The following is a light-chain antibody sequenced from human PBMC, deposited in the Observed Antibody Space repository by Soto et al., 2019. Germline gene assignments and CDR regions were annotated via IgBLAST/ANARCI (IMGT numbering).Light chain of an antibody. J-gene: IGLJ1*01. Sequence: LAQPASVSGSPGQSITISCTGTSSDVGGYNYVSWYQQHPGKAPKLMIYEVSNRPSGVSNRFSGSKSGHTASLTISGLQSEDEADNFCTSSTSSTTLDVFGTGTKVTVL. CDR2: EVS. CDR1: SSDVGGYNY. CDR3: TSSTSSTTLDV. V-gene: IGLV2-14*01.